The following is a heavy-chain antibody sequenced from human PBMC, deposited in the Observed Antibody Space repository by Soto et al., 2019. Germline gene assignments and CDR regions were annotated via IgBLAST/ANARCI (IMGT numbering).Heavy chain of an antibody. CDR2: MNPNSDHT. V-gene: IGHV1-8*01. CDR3: AKSGGGSYRAFDY. CDR1: GYTFTNYD. Sequence: QVQLVQSGAEVKKPGASVKVSCKASGYTFTNYDINWVRQSPGQGREWMGWMNPNSDHTGIARKFQGRVTMTTNTAIRTAYMELSSLKSEDTAVYYCAKSGGGSYRAFDYWGQGTLVTVSS. D-gene: IGHD3-22*01. J-gene: IGHJ4*02.